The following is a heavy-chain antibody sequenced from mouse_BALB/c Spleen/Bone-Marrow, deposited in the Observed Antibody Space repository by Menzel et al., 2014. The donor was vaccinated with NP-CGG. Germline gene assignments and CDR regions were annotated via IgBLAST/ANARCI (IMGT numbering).Heavy chain of an antibody. J-gene: IGHJ4*01. CDR3: ARVYGNYDAMDY. CDR1: GYTFTTYT. Sequence: VQLQQSGAELARPGASVKMSCRASGYTFTTYTMHWVKQRPGQGLEWIGYINPSSGYTYYNQKFKDKATLTADKSSSAAYLQLSSLTSEDSAVYSCARVYGNYDAMDYWGQGTSVTVSS. V-gene: IGHV1-4*01. CDR2: INPSSGYT. D-gene: IGHD2-1*01.